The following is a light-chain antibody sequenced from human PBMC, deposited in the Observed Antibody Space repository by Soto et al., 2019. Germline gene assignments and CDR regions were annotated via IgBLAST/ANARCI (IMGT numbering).Light chain of an antibody. CDR2: DAS. CDR3: QQRSNWPGGLT. V-gene: IGKV3-11*01. J-gene: IGKJ4*01. CDR1: QSVSSY. Sequence: EIVLTQSPATLSLSPGERATLSCRASQSVSSYLAWYQQKPGQAPRLLIYDASNRATGIPARFSGSGSGTGFTLTISSLRPEDFAVYYCQQRSNWPGGLTFGGGTKVEIK.